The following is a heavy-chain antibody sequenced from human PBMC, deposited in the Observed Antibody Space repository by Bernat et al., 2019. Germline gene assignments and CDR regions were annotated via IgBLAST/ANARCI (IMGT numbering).Heavy chain of an antibody. CDR1: GGFISSHY. D-gene: IGHD1-14*01. V-gene: IGHV4-59*11. CDR2: ISYTGNT. J-gene: IGHJ4*02. Sequence: QVQLQQWGAGLLKPSETLSLTCTVSGGFISSHYWSWIRQAPGKGLEFIGHISYTGNTNYNPSLSSRVIISLDMSKNQFSLRLNSVTAADTAIYYCASAPNPNYFDFWGQGTLVTVSS. CDR3: ASAPNPNYFDF.